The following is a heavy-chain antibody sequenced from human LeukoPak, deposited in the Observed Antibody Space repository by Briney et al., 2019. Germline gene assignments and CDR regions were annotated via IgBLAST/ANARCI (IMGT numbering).Heavy chain of an antibody. D-gene: IGHD3-16*01. CDR1: GGTFSSYA. CDR2: IIPIFGTA. J-gene: IGHJ6*03. CDR3: ARSWGSPFYYYYYMDV. V-gene: IGHV1-69*13. Sequence: SVKVSCKASGGTFSSYAISWVRQAPGQGLEWMGGIIPIFGTANYAQKFQGRVTITADESTSTAYMELSRLRSDDTAVYYCARSWGSPFYYYYYMDVWGKGTTVTVSS.